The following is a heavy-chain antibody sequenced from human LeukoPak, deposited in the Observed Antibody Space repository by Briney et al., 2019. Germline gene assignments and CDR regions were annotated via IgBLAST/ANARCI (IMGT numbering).Heavy chain of an antibody. CDR2: IWYDGSNK. CDR1: GFKFSSYG. J-gene: IGHJ6*02. V-gene: IGHV3-33*01. CDR3: ARDPLESAYYHYYYYGMDV. Sequence: GRSLRLSCAASGFKFSSYGMHWVRQAPGKGLEWVAIIWYDGSNKYYADSVKGRFIISRDNSKNTPYLQMNSLRAEDTAVYYCARDPLESAYYHYYYYGMDVWGQGTTVTVSS. D-gene: IGHD3-22*01.